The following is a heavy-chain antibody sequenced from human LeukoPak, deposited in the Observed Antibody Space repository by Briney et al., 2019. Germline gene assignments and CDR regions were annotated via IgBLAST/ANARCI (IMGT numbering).Heavy chain of an antibody. V-gene: IGHV4-59*01. J-gene: IGHJ6*03. CDR1: GGSISSYY. CDR3: ARRTPQIVVVPAAIGGDAYYYYYYMDV. CDR2: IYYSGST. D-gene: IGHD2-2*01. Sequence: SETLSLTCTVSGGSISSYYCSWILQPPGNGLEWVGYIYYSGSTNYNPSLKSRVTISVDTSKNQFSLKLSSVTAADTAVYYCARRTPQIVVVPAAIGGDAYYYYYYMDVWGKGTTVTVSS.